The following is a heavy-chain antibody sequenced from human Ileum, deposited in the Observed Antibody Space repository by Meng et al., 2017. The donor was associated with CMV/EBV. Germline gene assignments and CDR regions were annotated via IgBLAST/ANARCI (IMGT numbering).Heavy chain of an antibody. CDR2: IYSGGST. CDR1: FTVGSNY. CDR3: AQSGGYCSSTSCYDAFDI. J-gene: IGHJ3*02. D-gene: IGHD2-2*01. V-gene: IGHV3-66*02. Sequence: FTVGSNYLSWVRQAPRKGLEWVSVIYSGGSTYCADSVKGRFTISRDNSKNTLYLQMNSLRAEDTAVYYCAQSGGYCSSTSCYDAFDIWGQGTMVTVSS.